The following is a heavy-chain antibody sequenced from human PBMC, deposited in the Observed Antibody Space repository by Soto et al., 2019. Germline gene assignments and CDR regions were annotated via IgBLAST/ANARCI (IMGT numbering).Heavy chain of an antibody. CDR3: AGARIAVAGNQVFDP. Sequence: SETLSLTCAVSGGSISSGGYSWSWIRQPPGKGLEWIGYIYHSGSTYYNPSLKSRVTISVDRSKNQFSLKLSSVTAADTAVYYCAGARIAVAGNQVFDPWGQGTLVTAPQ. V-gene: IGHV4-30-2*01. CDR1: GGSISSGGYS. D-gene: IGHD6-19*01. J-gene: IGHJ5*02. CDR2: IYHSGST.